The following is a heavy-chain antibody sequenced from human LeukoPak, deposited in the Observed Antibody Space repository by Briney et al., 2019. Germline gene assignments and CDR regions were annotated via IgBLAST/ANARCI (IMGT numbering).Heavy chain of an antibody. CDR3: ARDSRHYFDY. Sequence: PGRSLRLSCAASGFTFSSYGMYWVRQAPGKGLEWVGVIWYDGIKKNYADSVKGRFTISRDNSKNTLHLQMNSLRAEDTAVYYCARDSRHYFDYWGQGTLVTVSS. V-gene: IGHV3-33*07. J-gene: IGHJ4*02. CDR1: GFTFSSYG. CDR2: IWYDGIKK.